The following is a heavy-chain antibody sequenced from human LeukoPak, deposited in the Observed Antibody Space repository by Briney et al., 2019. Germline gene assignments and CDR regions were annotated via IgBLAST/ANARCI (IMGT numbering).Heavy chain of an antibody. V-gene: IGHV3-23*01. CDR1: GFSFSSYA. CDR3: ANVVGATINCFDY. D-gene: IGHD1-26*01. Sequence: GGSLRLSCAASGFSFSSYAMSWVRQAPGKGLEWVSAISGSGGSTYYADSVKGRFTISRDNSKNTLYLQMNSLRAEDTAVYYCANVVGATINCFDYWGQGTLVTVSS. J-gene: IGHJ4*02. CDR2: ISGSGGST.